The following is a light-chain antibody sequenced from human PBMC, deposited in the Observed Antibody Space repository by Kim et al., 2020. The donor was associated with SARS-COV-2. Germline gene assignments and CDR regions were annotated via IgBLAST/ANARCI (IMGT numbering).Light chain of an antibody. J-gene: IGKJ1*01. V-gene: IGKV3-20*01. Sequence: IVLTQSPGTLSVSPGERATLSCRASQSVSSNYLLWYQQKPGQAPRLLIFGASSRATDIPDRFSGSGSGTDFTLTISKLEPEDFAVYYCQHYGTSLWTFGPGTKVDIK. CDR3: QHYGTSLWT. CDR1: QSVSSNY. CDR2: GAS.